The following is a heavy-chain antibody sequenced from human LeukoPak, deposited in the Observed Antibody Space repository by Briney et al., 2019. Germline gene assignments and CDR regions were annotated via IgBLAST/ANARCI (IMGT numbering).Heavy chain of an antibody. J-gene: IGHJ4*02. V-gene: IGHV4-59*01. CDR1: GGSISSYY. D-gene: IGHD4-23*01. CDR2: IYYSGST. Sequence: PSETLSLTCTVSGGSISSYYWSWIRQPPGKGLEWIGYIYYSGSTNYNPSLKSRVTISVDTSKNQFSLKLSSVTAADTAVYYCASTDTVVTSRTAYWGQGTLVTVSS. CDR3: ASTDTVVTSRTAY.